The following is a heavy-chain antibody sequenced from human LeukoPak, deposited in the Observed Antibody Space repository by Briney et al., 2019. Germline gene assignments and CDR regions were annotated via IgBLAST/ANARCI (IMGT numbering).Heavy chain of an antibody. V-gene: IGHV3-74*01. D-gene: IGHD1-14*01. CDR3: VVVVEPPDSDGFDV. J-gene: IGHJ3*01. CDR2: INADGSTT. CDR1: GFTFGNSW. Sequence: GGSLRLSCAASGFTFGNSWVHWVRQAPGKGLVWVSLINADGSTTTYADSVKGRLTISRDNARNTLSLQMNSLTIEDTAVYYCVVVVEPPDSDGFDVWGQGTMITVSS.